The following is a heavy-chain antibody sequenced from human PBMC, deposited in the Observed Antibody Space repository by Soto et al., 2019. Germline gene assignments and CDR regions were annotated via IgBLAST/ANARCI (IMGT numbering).Heavy chain of an antibody. CDR2: IYYSGST. D-gene: IGHD6-19*01. Sequence: SETLSLTCTVSSGSISSYYWSWIRQPPGKGLEWIGYIYYSGSTNYNPSLKSRVTISVDTSKNQFSLKLSSVTAADTAVYYCAREAVAGYYYYGMDVPGQGTTVTVSS. CDR3: AREAVAGYYYYGMDV. J-gene: IGHJ6*02. CDR1: SGSISSYY. V-gene: IGHV4-59*01.